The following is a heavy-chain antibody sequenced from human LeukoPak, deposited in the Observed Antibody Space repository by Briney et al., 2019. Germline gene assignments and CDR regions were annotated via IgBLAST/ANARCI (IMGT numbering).Heavy chain of an antibody. J-gene: IGHJ6*02. Sequence: ASVKVSCKASGYTFTSYDINWVRQATGQGLEWMGWMNPNSGNTGYAQKFQGRVTMTRNTSISTAYMGLSSLRSEDTAVYYCARAYYGSGSYYSYYYYGMDVWGQGTTVTVSS. V-gene: IGHV1-8*01. CDR1: GYTFTSYD. D-gene: IGHD3-10*01. CDR3: ARAYYGSGSYYSYYYYGMDV. CDR2: MNPNSGNT.